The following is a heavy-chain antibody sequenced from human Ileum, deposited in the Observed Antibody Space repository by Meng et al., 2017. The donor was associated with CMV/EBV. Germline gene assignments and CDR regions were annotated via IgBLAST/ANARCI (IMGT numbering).Heavy chain of an antibody. D-gene: IGHD2-2*03. V-gene: IGHV3-23*01. CDR1: TCSTYA. J-gene: IGHJ4*02. CDR3: AKLHKVGYCGSTDCYPDY. Sequence: TCSTYAMSWVRLGPGKGLEWVSLISDDSNSAYYTDSVEGRFTISRDNSRNTLYLQMNSLRSEDTAVYYCAKLHKVGYCGSTDCYPDYWGQGTLVTVSS. CDR2: ISDDSNSA.